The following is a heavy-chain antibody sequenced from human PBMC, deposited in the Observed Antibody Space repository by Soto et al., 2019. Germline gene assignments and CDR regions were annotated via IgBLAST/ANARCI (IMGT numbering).Heavy chain of an antibody. J-gene: IGHJ6*03. CDR2: INAGNGNT. V-gene: IGHV1-3*01. CDR3: ARVWTGTTASDYYYYMDV. D-gene: IGHD1-7*01. CDR1: GYTFTSYA. Sequence: GASVKVSCKASGYTFTSYAMHWVRQAPGQRLEWMGWINAGNGNTKYSQKFQGRVTITRDTSASTAYMELSSLRSEDTAVYYCARVWTGTTASDYYYYMDVWGKVTTGTVSS.